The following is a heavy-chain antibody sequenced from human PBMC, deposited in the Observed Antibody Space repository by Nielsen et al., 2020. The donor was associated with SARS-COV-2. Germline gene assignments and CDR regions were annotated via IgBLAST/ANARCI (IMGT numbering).Heavy chain of an antibody. CDR2: IKQDGSEK. CDR1: GFTFSSYW. CDR3: ASGLWLLYY. V-gene: IGHV3-7*03. D-gene: IGHD5-18*01. Sequence: GESLKISCAASGFTFSSYWMSWVRQAPGKGLEWVANIKQDGSEKYYVDSVKGRFTISRDNAKNSLYLQMNSLRAEDTAVYYCASGLWLLYYWGQGTLVTVS. J-gene: IGHJ4*02.